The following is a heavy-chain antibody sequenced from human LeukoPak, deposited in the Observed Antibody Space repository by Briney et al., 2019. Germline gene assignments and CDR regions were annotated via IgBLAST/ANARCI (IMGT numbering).Heavy chain of an antibody. J-gene: IGHJ4*02. CDR1: GFTFSSYA. CDR2: ISYDGSNK. V-gene: IGHV3-30*04. Sequence: GGSLRLSCAASGFTFSSYAMHWVRQAPGKGLEWVAVISYDGSNKYYADSVKGRFTISRDNSKNTLYLQMNSLRAEDTAVYYCARTPELYSSGWIYYFDYWGQGTLVTVSS. D-gene: IGHD6-19*01. CDR3: ARTPELYSSGWIYYFDY.